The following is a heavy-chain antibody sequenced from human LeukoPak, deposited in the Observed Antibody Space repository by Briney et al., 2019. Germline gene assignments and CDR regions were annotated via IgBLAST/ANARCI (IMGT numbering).Heavy chain of an antibody. CDR3: ATGSITIFGAVIPDYYYYYGMDV. CDR2: FDPEDGET. V-gene: IGHV1-24*01. D-gene: IGHD3-3*01. J-gene: IGHJ6*02. CDR1: GYTLTELS. Sequence: ASVKVSCKVSGYTLTELSMHWVRQAPGKGLEWMGGFDPEDGETIYAQKFQGRVTMTEDTSTDTAYMELSSLRSEDTAVYYCATGSITIFGAVIPDYYYYYGMDVWGQGTTVTVSS.